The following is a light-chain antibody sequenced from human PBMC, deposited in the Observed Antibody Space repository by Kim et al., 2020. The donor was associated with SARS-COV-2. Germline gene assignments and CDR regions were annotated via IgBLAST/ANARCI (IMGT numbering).Light chain of an antibody. V-gene: IGKV4-1*01. CDR2: WAS. CDR3: QQYYSTPRT. CDR1: QNILYSSNNKNY. Sequence: ATINCKSSQNILYSSNNKNYLAWYQQKPGQPPKLLIYWASTRKSGVPDRFSGSGSGTDFTLTISSLQAEDVAVYYCQQYYSTPRTFGQGTKVDIK. J-gene: IGKJ1*01.